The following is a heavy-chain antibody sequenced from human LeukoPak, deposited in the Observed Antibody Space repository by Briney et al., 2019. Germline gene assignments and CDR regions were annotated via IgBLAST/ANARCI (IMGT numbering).Heavy chain of an antibody. CDR1: GFTFSSYD. J-gene: IGHJ4*02. Sequence: GESLRLSCAASGFTFSSYDMHWVRQATGKGLEWVSAIGVAANTFYSGSVKGRFTISRENAKNSLYLLMSSLRAEDTAVYYCARQNTPHGNFDYWGQGTLVTVSS. V-gene: IGHV3-13*01. CDR3: ARQNTPHGNFDY. CDR2: IGVAANT. D-gene: IGHD1-26*01.